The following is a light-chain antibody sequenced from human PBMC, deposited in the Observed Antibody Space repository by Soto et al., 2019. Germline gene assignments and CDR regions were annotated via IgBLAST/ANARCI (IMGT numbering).Light chain of an antibody. J-gene: IGKJ1*01. V-gene: IGKV3-15*01. CDR2: GAS. Sequence: EIVVTQFPATMSVSPGQGATLSCRASQSVSSDLAWYQHKPGQAPRLLIYGASTRATGIPARFSGRGSGTEFTLTISSLQPEDFATYYCQHYNSYSEAFGQGTKVDIK. CDR1: QSVSSD. CDR3: QHYNSYSEA.